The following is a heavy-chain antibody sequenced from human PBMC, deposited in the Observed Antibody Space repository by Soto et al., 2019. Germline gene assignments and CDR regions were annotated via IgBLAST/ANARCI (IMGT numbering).Heavy chain of an antibody. D-gene: IGHD5-12*01. CDR1: GFTFSSYA. CDR2: ISGSGGST. Sequence: GGSLRLSCAASGFTFSSYAMSWVRQAPGKGLEWVSAISGSGGSTYYADSVKGRFTISRDNSKNTLYLQMNSLRAEDTAVYYCAKGGGYSGYDPAPGAFAIWGQGTMVTVSS. J-gene: IGHJ3*02. CDR3: AKGGGYSGYDPAPGAFAI. V-gene: IGHV3-23*01.